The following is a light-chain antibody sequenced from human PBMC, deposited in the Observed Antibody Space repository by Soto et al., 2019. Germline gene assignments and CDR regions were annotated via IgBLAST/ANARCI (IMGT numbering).Light chain of an antibody. CDR1: SSDVGNYNL. CDR2: EGS. CDR3: CSYAGDSTWV. Sequence: QSALTQPASVSGSPGQSITISCTGTSSDVGNYNLVSWYQQHPGEAPKLLIYEGSKRPLGVSNRFSGSKFGNTASLTISGLQAEDEVDYYCCSYAGDSTWVFGGGTQLTVL. J-gene: IGLJ3*02. V-gene: IGLV2-23*01.